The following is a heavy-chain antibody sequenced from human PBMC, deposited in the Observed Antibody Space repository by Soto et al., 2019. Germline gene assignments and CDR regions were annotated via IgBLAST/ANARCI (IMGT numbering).Heavy chain of an antibody. D-gene: IGHD3-10*01. CDR3: ARGNYYGSGSFIVRDY. J-gene: IGHJ4*02. V-gene: IGHV1-69*13. CDR1: GGTFSIYA. CDR2: IIPIFGTA. Sequence: GASLKVSCKASGGTFSIYAISWVRQAPGQGLEWMGGIIPIFGTANYAQKFQGRVTITADESTSTAYMELSSLRSEDTAVYYCARGNYYGSGSFIVRDYWGQGTLVTVSS.